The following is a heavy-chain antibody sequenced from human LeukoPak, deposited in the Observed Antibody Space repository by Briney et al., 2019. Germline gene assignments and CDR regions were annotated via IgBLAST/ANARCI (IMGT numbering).Heavy chain of an antibody. J-gene: IGHJ4*02. CDR2: IYYSGST. CDR1: GGSISNNNYY. V-gene: IGHV4-39*01. CDR3: ARRSYYDSSGYYYY. D-gene: IGHD3-22*01. Sequence: SETLSLTCTVSGGSISNNNYYWGWIRRPPGKGLEWIGTIYYSGSTYYNPSLKSRVTISVDTSRNQFSLKLSSVTAADTAVYYCARRSYYDSSGYYYYWGQGTLVTVSS.